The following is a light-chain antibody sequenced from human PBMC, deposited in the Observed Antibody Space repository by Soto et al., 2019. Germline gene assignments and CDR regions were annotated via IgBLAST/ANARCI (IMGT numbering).Light chain of an antibody. V-gene: IGKV1-5*03. CDR3: QQYDTPFPR. CDR1: QSISSW. CDR2: KAS. J-gene: IGKJ1*01. Sequence: DTQMTQSPSTLSASVGDRVTITCRASQSISSWLAWYQQRPGRAPQLLIYKASTLKSGVHSRFSGGGSGTEFTLTIGILQPDGIASYYGQQYDTPFPRFGQGTNVEI.